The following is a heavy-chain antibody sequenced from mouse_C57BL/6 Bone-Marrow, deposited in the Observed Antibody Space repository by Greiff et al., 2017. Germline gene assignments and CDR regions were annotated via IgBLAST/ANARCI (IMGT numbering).Heavy chain of an antibody. CDR1: GFSLTSYG. J-gene: IGHJ4*01. V-gene: IGHV2-2*01. CDR3: AAHTMDY. Sequence: QVQLKESGPGLVQPSQSLSITCTASGFSLTSYGVHWVRQSPGKGLEWLGVIWSGGSTDYNAAFISRLSISKDNSKSQVFFKMNSLQADDTAIYYCAAHTMDYWGQGTSVTVSS. CDR2: IWSGGST.